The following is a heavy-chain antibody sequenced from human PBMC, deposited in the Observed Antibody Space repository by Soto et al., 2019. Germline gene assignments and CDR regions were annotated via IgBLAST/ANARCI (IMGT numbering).Heavy chain of an antibody. CDR3: VTIRGDYDGSFFAP. V-gene: IGHV4-31*04. D-gene: IGHD3-16*01. Sequence: QVRLQESGPGPVKPSQTLSLSCTVSGASITSGGSYWTWIRQQPGKGLEWLGYIYYSGSTKYNPSLESRVTTSLDTSKNLFSLRLNSVTAADTAVYYCVTIRGDYDGSFFAPWGQGTLVTVSS. CDR1: GASITSGGSY. J-gene: IGHJ5*02. CDR2: IYYSGST.